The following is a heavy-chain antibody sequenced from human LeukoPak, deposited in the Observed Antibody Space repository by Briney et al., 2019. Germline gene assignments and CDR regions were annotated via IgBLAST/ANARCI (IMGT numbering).Heavy chain of an antibody. CDR2: ISAYNGNT. Sequence: GASVKVSCKASGYTFTSYGISWVRQAPGQGLEWMRWISAYNGNTNYAQKLQGRVTMTTDTSTSTAYMELRSLRSDDTAVYYCARTGLVSGYYGMDVWGQGTTVTVSS. CDR1: GYTFTSYG. D-gene: IGHD6-19*01. V-gene: IGHV1-18*01. CDR3: ARTGLVSGYYGMDV. J-gene: IGHJ6*02.